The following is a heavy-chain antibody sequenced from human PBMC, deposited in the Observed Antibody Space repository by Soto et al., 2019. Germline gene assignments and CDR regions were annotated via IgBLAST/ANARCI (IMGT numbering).Heavy chain of an antibody. CDR3: ARDPIITGTTLGWFDP. J-gene: IGHJ5*02. CDR2: IYSGGST. Sequence: EVQLVESGGGLVQPGGSLRLSCAASGFTVSSNYMSWVRQAPGKGLEWVSVIYSGGSTYYADSVKGRFTISRHNSKNTRYLQMNSLRAKDTAVYYCARDPIITGTTLGWFDPWGQGTLVTVSS. V-gene: IGHV3-53*04. CDR1: GFTVSSNY. D-gene: IGHD1-7*01.